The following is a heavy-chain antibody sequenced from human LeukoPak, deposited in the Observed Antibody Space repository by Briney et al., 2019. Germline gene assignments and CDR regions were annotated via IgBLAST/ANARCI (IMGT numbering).Heavy chain of an antibody. CDR1: GYTSTGYY. J-gene: IGHJ4*02. CDR3: ARDNSSSWYGYWDY. Sequence: ASMKVSCKASGYTSTGYYIHWLRQAPGQGLEWMGWINPNSGGTNYAQKFQGRVTMTRDTSISTAYIELSRLRSDDTAVYYCARDNSSSWYGYWDYWGQGTLVTVSS. V-gene: IGHV1-2*02. D-gene: IGHD6-13*01. CDR2: INPNSGGT.